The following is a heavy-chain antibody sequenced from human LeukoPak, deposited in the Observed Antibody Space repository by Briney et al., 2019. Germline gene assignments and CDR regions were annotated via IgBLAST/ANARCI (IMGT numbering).Heavy chain of an antibody. CDR2: IYHSGST. Sequence: LRLSCAASGFTFRSYGMNWVRQAPGKGLEWVGYIYHSGSTYYNPSLKSRVTISVDRSKNQFSLKLSSVTAADTAVYYCARVCPDIVVVPAAMGNYFDYWGQGTLVTVSS. V-gene: IGHV4-30-2*01. D-gene: IGHD2-2*01. CDR1: GFTFRSYG. J-gene: IGHJ4*02. CDR3: ARVCPDIVVVPAAMGNYFDY.